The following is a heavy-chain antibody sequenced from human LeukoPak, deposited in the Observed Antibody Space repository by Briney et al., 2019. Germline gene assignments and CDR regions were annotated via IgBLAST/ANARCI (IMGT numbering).Heavy chain of an antibody. CDR2: IKQDGSEK. CDR3: ARENPACTNGVCRYYFDY. D-gene: IGHD2-8*01. Sequence: GGSLRLSCAASGFTFSSYWMSWVRQAPGKGLEWVANIKQDGSEKYYVDSVKGRFTIARDNAKNSLYLQMNSLRAEDTAVYYCARENPACTNGVCRYYFDYWGQGTLVTVSS. V-gene: IGHV3-7*01. J-gene: IGHJ4*02. CDR1: GFTFSSYW.